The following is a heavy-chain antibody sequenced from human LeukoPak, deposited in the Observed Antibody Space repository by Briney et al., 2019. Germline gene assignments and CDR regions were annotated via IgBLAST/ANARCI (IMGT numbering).Heavy chain of an antibody. CDR3: ARFSSGYYSGLDY. CDR1: GGSITNYY. Sequence: PSETLSLTCTVSGGSITNYYWSWIRQPPGKGLECIGYIHFSGATNYNPSLKSRVTISVDTSKNQFSLRLASVTAADTAVYYCARFSSGYYSGLDYWGQGSLVTVSP. V-gene: IGHV4-59*01. D-gene: IGHD3-22*01. J-gene: IGHJ4*02. CDR2: IHFSGAT.